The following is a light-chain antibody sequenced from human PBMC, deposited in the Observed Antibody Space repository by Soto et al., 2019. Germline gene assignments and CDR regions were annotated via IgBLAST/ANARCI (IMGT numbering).Light chain of an antibody. V-gene: IGKV3-15*01. J-gene: IGKJ3*01. Sequence: EMVMTQSPATLSVSPGESVTLSCRASESVHRNLAWYQQKPGQGPSLLIYYASTRATGVPDRFTGSGSGTEFTLTISSLQSEDSGVYHCQHYNNWPPTFGPGTKVEIK. CDR3: QHYNNWPPT. CDR2: YAS. CDR1: ESVHRN.